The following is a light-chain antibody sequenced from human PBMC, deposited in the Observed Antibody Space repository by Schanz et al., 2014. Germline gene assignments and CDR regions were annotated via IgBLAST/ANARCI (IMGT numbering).Light chain of an antibody. CDR1: QSVGSN. CDR2: GAS. CDR3: QQFGSSFT. J-gene: IGKJ3*01. Sequence: EIVMTQSPATLSVSPGDGATLSCRTSQSVGSNLAWYQQKPGQAPRLLIYGASTRASDFPDRFSGSGSGTDFTLTISRLETEDFAVYYCQQFGSSFTFGPGTKVDIK. V-gene: IGKV3D-15*01.